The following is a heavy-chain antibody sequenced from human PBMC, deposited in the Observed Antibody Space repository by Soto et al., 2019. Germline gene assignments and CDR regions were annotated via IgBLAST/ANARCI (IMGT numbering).Heavy chain of an antibody. Sequence: PGRSLRLSCAASGFTFSDHYMDWVRQAPGKGLEWVGRTRNKANSYTTEYAASVKGRFTISRDDSKNSLYLQMNSLKTEDTAVYYCAVTSGIYYYYGMDVWGQGTTVTVSS. CDR1: GFTFSDHY. D-gene: IGHD3-10*01. J-gene: IGHJ6*02. CDR3: AVTSGIYYYYGMDV. CDR2: TRNKANSYTT. V-gene: IGHV3-72*01.